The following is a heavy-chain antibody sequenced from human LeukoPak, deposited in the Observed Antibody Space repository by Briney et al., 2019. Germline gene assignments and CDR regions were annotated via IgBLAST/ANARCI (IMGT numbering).Heavy chain of an antibody. J-gene: IGHJ4*02. Sequence: ASVKVSCKASGYTFTGYYMHWVRQAPGQGLEWMGWINPNSGGTNYAQKFQGRVTMTRDSSISTAYMELSRLRSDDTAVYYCARVRRTALGEPFDYWGQGTLVTVSS. CDR2: INPNSGGT. V-gene: IGHV1-2*02. D-gene: IGHD1-26*01. CDR1: GYTFTGYY. CDR3: ARVRRTALGEPFDY.